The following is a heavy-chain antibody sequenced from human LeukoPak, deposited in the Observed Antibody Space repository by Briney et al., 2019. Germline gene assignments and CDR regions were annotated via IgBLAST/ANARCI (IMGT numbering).Heavy chain of an antibody. V-gene: IGHV3-7*03. Sequence: PGGSLRLSCVASGLTVSNHWMSWVRQAPGKGLEWVANIKQERGQEYYVDSVKGRFTISKDSAKNSLYLQMNSLRVEDTAMYYCARGDFISSRDYLFFFDYWGQGSLVTVSS. J-gene: IGHJ4*01. D-gene: IGHD3-16*01. CDR2: IKQERGQE. CDR1: GLTVSNHW. CDR3: ARGDFISSRDYLFFFDY.